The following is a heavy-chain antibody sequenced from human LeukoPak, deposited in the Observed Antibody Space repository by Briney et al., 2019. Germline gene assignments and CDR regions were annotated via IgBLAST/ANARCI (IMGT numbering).Heavy chain of an antibody. CDR3: AREGMYYDSSGFNFDP. CDR1: GFTFSSYA. CDR2: ISYDGSNK. V-gene: IGHV3-30-3*01. Sequence: PGRSLRLSCAASGFTFSSYAMHWVRQAPGKGLEWVAVISYDGSNKYYADSVKGRFTISRDNSKNTLYLQMNSLRAEDTAVYYCAREGMYYDSSGFNFDPWGQGTLVTVSS. J-gene: IGHJ5*02. D-gene: IGHD3-22*01.